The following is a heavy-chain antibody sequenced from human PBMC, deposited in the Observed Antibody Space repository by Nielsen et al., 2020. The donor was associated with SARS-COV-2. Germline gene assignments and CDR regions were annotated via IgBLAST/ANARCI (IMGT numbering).Heavy chain of an antibody. CDR3: TRRVAGGTMDV. D-gene: IGHD6-19*01. J-gene: IGHJ6*02. CDR1: GFPFMRYA. CDR2: IGVSGGGT. Sequence: GESLKISCAASGFPFMRYAMSWVRQAPGKGLEWVSTIGVSGGGTYYADSLKGRFTISRDNSKNTLYLQMNSLGADDTAIYYCTRRVAGGTMDVWGQGTTVTVSS. V-gene: IGHV3-23*01.